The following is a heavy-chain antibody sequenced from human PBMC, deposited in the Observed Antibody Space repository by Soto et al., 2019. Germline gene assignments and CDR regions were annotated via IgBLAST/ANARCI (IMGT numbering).Heavy chain of an antibody. CDR2: ISGSGGST. Sequence: EVQLLESGGGLVQPGGSLRLSCAASGFTLSSYAMSWVRQAPGKGLEWVSAISGSGGSTYYADSVKGRFTISRDNSKNTLYLQMNSLRAEDTAVYYCAKKSSNYYDSSGYSDYWGQGTLVTVSS. CDR1: GFTLSSYA. CDR3: AKKSSNYYDSSGYSDY. J-gene: IGHJ4*02. V-gene: IGHV3-23*01. D-gene: IGHD3-22*01.